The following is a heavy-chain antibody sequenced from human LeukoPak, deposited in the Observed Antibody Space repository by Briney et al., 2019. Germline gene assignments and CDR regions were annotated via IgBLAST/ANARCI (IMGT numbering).Heavy chain of an antibody. J-gene: IGHJ6*03. D-gene: IGHD1-26*01. CDR3: ASDHSSASYTYYYYYMDV. CDR1: GDSISSSTYY. V-gene: IGHV4-39*07. Sequence: SETLSLTCTVSGDSISSSTYYWGWIRQPPGEGLEWIATISYTGTTYYNPFLKSRVTISVDTSKNQFSLKLSSVTAADTAVYYCASDHSSASYTYYYYYMDVWGKGTTVTVSS. CDR2: ISYTGTT.